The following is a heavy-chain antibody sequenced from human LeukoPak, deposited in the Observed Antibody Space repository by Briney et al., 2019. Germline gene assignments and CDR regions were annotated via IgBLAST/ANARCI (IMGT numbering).Heavy chain of an antibody. CDR3: ASLRAEIAARRQVQNWFDP. CDR2: MNPNSGNT. V-gene: IGHV1-8*01. D-gene: IGHD6-6*01. Sequence: GASVKVSCKASGYTLTSYDINWVRQATGQGLEWMGWMNPNSGNTGYAQKFQGRVTMTRNTSISTAYMELSSLRSEDTAVYYCASLRAEIAARRQVQNWFDPWGQGTLVTVSS. J-gene: IGHJ5*02. CDR1: GYTLTSYD.